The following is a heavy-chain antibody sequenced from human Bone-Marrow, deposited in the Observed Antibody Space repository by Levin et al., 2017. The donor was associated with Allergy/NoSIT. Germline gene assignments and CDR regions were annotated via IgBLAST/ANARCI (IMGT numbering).Heavy chain of an antibody. V-gene: IGHV4-34*01. J-gene: IGHJ4*02. CDR3: ARVPIIAMIRGAKGIDY. D-gene: IGHD3-10*01. Sequence: SETLSLTCAVYGGSLSDCYWSWIRQSPGKGLEWIGEINDDGFTNYNPSLEGRVTISIDTSKSHLSLQLSSVTAADTAVYYCARVPIIAMIRGAKGIDYWGQGTLVTVSS. CDR1: GGSLSDCY. CDR2: INDDGFT.